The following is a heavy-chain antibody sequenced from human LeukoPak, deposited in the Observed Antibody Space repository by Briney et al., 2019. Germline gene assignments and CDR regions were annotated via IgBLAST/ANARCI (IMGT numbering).Heavy chain of an antibody. CDR2: ISRSGSTI. Sequence: GGSLRLSCATSGFTFSDYYMTWIRQAQGRGLEWLSYISRSGSTIYYADSVKGRFTISRDNAKNSLYLQMDSLRADDTAVYYCARASDYYDSSGTNYYYYYMDVWGNGTTVTVSS. D-gene: IGHD3-22*01. J-gene: IGHJ6*03. CDR1: GFTFSDYY. CDR3: ARASDYYDSSGTNYYYYYMDV. V-gene: IGHV3-11*01.